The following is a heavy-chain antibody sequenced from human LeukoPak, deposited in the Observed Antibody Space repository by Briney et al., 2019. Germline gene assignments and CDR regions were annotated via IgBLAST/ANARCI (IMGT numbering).Heavy chain of an antibody. J-gene: IGHJ6*02. CDR3: ARDHGSPTLYYYYYYGMDV. D-gene: IGHD3-16*01. Sequence: ASVKVSCKASGYTFTSYGISWVRQAPGQGLEWMGWISAYNGNTNYAQKPQGRVTMTTDTSTSTAYMELRSLRSDDTAVYYCARDHGSPTLYYYYYYGMDVWGQGTTVTVSS. CDR2: ISAYNGNT. CDR1: GYTFTSYG. V-gene: IGHV1-18*01.